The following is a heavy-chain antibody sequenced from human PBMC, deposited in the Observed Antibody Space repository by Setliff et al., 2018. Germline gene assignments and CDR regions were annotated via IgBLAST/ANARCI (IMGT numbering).Heavy chain of an antibody. CDR2: IYSTGST. Sequence: SETLSLTCTVSGGSISSYYWIWIRQPPGKGLEWIGYIYSTGSTNYNPSLKSRVAISIDTSKNQFSLKLSSVTAADTAVYYCTRGPNLYGDLDSWGLGTLVTVSS. D-gene: IGHD4-17*01. V-gene: IGHV4-4*08. CDR1: GGSISSYY. J-gene: IGHJ4*02. CDR3: TRGPNLYGDLDS.